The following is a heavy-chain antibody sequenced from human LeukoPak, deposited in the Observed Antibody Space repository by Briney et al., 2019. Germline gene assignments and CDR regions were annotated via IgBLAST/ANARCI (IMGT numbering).Heavy chain of an antibody. J-gene: IGHJ4*02. CDR3: ATDRPDGSGSYSNFDY. D-gene: IGHD3-10*01. CDR2: FDPEDGET. CDR1: GYTLTELS. V-gene: IGHV1-24*01. Sequence: AASVKVSCKVSGYTLTELSMHWVRQAPGKGLEWMGGFDPEDGETIYAQKFQGRVTMTEDTSTDTAYMELSSLRSEDTAVYYCATDRPDGSGSYSNFDYWGQGTLVTVSS.